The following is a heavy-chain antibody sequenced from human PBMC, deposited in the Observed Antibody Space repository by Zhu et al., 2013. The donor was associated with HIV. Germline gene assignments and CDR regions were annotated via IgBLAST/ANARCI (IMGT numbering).Heavy chain of an antibody. V-gene: IGHV1-8*02. J-gene: IGHJ6*02. CDR3: ARGRSSSSLHNYGMDV. CDR2: MNPHSGHS. CDR1: GYSFSGYW. D-gene: IGHD6-13*01. Sequence: QVQLMQSGAEVKKPGASMKVSCKVSGYSFSGYWIYWVRQAPGQGLEWMGWMNPHSGHSGYAQKFQGRGTMTMNTSISTVYMELSSLRSEDTAVYYCARGRSSSSLHNYGMDVWGQGTAITVTS.